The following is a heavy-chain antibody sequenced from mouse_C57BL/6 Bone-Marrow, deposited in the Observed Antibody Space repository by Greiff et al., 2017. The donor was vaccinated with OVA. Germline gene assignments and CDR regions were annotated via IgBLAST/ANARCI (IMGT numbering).Heavy chain of an antibody. CDR1: GYSITSDY. D-gene: IGHD2-3*01. CDR2: ISYSGST. Sequence: EVKVVESGPGLAKPSQTLSLTCSVTGYSITSDYWNWIRKFPGNKLEYMGYISYSGSTYYNPSLKSRISITRDTSKNQYYLQLNSVTTEDTATYYCARGGYYPYYAMDYWGQGTSVTVSS. J-gene: IGHJ4*01. V-gene: IGHV3-8*01. CDR3: ARGGYYPYYAMDY.